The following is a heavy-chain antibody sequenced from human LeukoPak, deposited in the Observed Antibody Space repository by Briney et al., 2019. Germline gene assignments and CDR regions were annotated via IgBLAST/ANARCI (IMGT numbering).Heavy chain of an antibody. CDR1: GFTFSSYY. Sequence: TGGSLRLSCAASGFTFSSYYMHWVRQAPGRGLEYVSSIADNGYSTYYVNSVRGRFTVSRDNSKNTLYLHMGNLRAEDMAVYYCARERSSSWHRGPLDVWGKGTTVTVSS. J-gene: IGHJ6*04. CDR2: IADNGYST. CDR3: ARERSSSWHRGPLDV. V-gene: IGHV3-64*01. D-gene: IGHD6-13*01.